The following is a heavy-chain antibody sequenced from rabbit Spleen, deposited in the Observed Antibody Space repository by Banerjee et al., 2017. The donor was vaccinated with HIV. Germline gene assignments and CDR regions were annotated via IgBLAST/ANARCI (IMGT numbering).Heavy chain of an antibody. CDR1: GLSFSSSYW. J-gene: IGHJ2*01. Sequence: QSLEESGGGLVQPGASLTLTCTASGLSFSSSYWICWVRQAPGKGLEWIACIDTNDGDTDYANWPKGRFTISKTSSTTVTLQMTSLTAADTATYFCARNYVNAFDPWGPGTLVTVS. V-gene: IGHV1S40*01. CDR2: IDTNDGDT. D-gene: IGHD1-1*01. CDR3: ARNYVNAFDP.